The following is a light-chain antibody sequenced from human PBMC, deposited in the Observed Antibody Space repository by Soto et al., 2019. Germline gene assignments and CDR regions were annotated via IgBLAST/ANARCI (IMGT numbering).Light chain of an antibody. CDR3: QQYNKWPRT. CDR1: QSISIN. V-gene: IGKV3-15*01. J-gene: IGKJ1*01. Sequence: MLTQCPGALSVSPGDRVTLSCRASQSISINLAWYQHKPGQAPRLLIHGASTRATGIPARYSGSGSGTEFNFTISRLQSEDFAVYFCQQYNKWPRTFGQGTKVDIK. CDR2: GAS.